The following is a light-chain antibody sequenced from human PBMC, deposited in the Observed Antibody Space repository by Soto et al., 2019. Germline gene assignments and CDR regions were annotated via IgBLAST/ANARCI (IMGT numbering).Light chain of an antibody. Sequence: EIVLTPSPGTLSLSPVESATLSCRASQSLSSGYLAWYQQKPGQAPRLLIYAASSRATGIPDRFIGSGSGTDFTLTISRMEPEEFAVYDGQQYGSSPWTFGQGTKVDIK. V-gene: IGKV3-20*01. CDR1: QSLSSGY. CDR2: AAS. J-gene: IGKJ1*01. CDR3: QQYGSSPWT.